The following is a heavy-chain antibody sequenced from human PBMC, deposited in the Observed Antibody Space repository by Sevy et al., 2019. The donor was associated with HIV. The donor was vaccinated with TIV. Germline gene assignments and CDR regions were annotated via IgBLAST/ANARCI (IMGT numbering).Heavy chain of an antibody. Sequence: SDTLSLTCTVSGDSFSSDTYFWNWIRQPAGKGLEWIGRIHASGSTIYNPSLKSRVTMSVDKSKSQFSLRLSSVTAADTAVYFCARERGSNILTLGLDFWGQGSLVTVSS. J-gene: IGHJ4*02. CDR3: ARERGSNILTLGLDF. D-gene: IGHD3-9*01. CDR2: IHASGST. CDR1: GDSFSSDTYF. V-gene: IGHV4-61*02.